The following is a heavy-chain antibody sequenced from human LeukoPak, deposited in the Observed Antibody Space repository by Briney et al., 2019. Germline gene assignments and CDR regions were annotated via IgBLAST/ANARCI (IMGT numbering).Heavy chain of an antibody. CDR2: ISSSSSYI. D-gene: IGHD5-12*01. Sequence: GGSLRLSCAASGFTFSSYSMNWVRQAPGKGLEWVSSISSSSSYIYYADSVKGRFTISRDNAKNSLYLQMNSLRAEDTAVYYCARGSRDGGYVPDYWGQGTLVTVSS. CDR3: ARGSRDGGYVPDY. J-gene: IGHJ4*02. CDR1: GFTFSSYS. V-gene: IGHV3-21*01.